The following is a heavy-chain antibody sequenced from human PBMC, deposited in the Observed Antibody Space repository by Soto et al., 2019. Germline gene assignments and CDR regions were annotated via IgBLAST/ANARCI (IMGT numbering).Heavy chain of an antibody. CDR3: ARGMTTVTTRSDWYFDL. J-gene: IGHJ2*01. D-gene: IGHD4-17*01. Sequence: QVQLQQWGAGLLKPSETLSLTCAVYGGSFSGYYWSWIRQPPGKGLEWIGEINHSGSTNYNPSLRSRVTVPVDTSKNQFSLKLSSVTAADTAVYYCARGMTTVTTRSDWYFDLWGRGTLVTVSS. V-gene: IGHV4-34*01. CDR1: GGSFSGYY. CDR2: INHSGST.